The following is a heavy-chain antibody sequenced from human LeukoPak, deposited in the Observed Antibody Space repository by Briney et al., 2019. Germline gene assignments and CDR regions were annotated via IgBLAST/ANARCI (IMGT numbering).Heavy chain of an antibody. V-gene: IGHV3-23*01. Sequence: GGSLRLSCAASGFTFRNYAMTWVRQAPGKGLEWVSAISGSGDSTYCADSVKGRFTISRDNSKNTLYLQMNSLRAEDTAVYYCAKVVGYYDSSGYHDYWGQGTLVTVSS. CDR2: ISGSGDST. CDR3: AKVVGYYDSSGYHDY. CDR1: GFTFRNYA. J-gene: IGHJ4*02. D-gene: IGHD3-22*01.